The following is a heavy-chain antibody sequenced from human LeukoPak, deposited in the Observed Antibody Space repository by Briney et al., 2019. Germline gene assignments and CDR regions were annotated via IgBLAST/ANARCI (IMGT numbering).Heavy chain of an antibody. CDR1: RVTFNSGS. J-gene: IGHJ4*02. Sequence: GSSVKVSCKASRVTFNSGSISWVRQAPGHGLDWLGRIIPLLGIVNYAQRFQGKVTMTEDTSTDTAYMELSSLRSEDTAVYYCATLHASRNSSSWYWEFDYWGQGTLVTVSS. V-gene: IGHV1-69*02. D-gene: IGHD6-13*01. CDR2: IIPLLGIV. CDR3: ATLHASRNSSSWYWEFDY.